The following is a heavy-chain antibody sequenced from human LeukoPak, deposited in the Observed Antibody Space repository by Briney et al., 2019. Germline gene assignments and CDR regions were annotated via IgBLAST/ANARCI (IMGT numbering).Heavy chain of an antibody. D-gene: IGHD6-13*01. V-gene: IGHV4-59*08. CDR2: IYSSGST. J-gene: IGHJ5*02. CDR3: ARHASSWYGGRFDP. CDR1: GCSINKYY. Sequence: SETLSLICSVSGCSINKYYWNWIRQPPGKGLEWIGDIYSSGSTNYNPSLKSRVTISVDTSNNQLSLRLSSVTAADTAVYYCARHASSWYGGRFDPWGQGTVVTVSS.